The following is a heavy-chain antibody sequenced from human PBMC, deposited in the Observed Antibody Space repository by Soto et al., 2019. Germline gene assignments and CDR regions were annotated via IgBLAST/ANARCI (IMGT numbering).Heavy chain of an antibody. D-gene: IGHD3-22*01. J-gene: IGHJ4*02. V-gene: IGHV4-30-4*01. Sequence: PSETLSRTCTVSGGSINSGDYYWSWIRQPPXKGLEWIGYIYHLGSSYYDPSLKSRAVISVDTSKNQFSLKLSSVTAADTAVYYCARERLYDSSCHSAYFDHWRQLNLVPAS. CDR2: IYHLGSS. CDR3: ARERLYDSSCHSAYFDH. CDR1: GGSINSGDYY.